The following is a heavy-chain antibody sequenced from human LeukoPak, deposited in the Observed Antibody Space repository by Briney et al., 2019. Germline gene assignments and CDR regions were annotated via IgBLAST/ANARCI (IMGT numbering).Heavy chain of an antibody. V-gene: IGHV1-18*01. J-gene: IGHJ4*02. CDR3: ARDVDIVVVVAATQFDY. Sequence: GASVKVSCKASGYTFTSYGISWVRQAPGQGLEWVGWISAYNGNTNYAQKLQGRVTMTTDTSTSTAYMELRSLRSDDTAVYYCARDVDIVVVVAATQFDYWGQGTLVTVSS. CDR1: GYTFTSYG. CDR2: ISAYNGNT. D-gene: IGHD2-15*01.